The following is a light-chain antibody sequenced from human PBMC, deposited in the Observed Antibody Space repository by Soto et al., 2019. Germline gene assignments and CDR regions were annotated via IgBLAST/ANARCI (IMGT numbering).Light chain of an antibody. CDR3: QQYGSSPPYT. Sequence: EIVLTQSPGILSLSPGERATLSCRASQSVSSSYLAWYQQKPGQAPRLLIYGASNRATGIPDRFSASGSKTDFTPTISRLGPEDFAVYYCQQYGSSPPYTFGQGTKLEIK. CDR2: GAS. CDR1: QSVSSSY. V-gene: IGKV3-20*01. J-gene: IGKJ2*01.